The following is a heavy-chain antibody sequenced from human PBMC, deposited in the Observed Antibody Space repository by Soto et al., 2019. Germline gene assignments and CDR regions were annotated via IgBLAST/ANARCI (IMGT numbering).Heavy chain of an antibody. Sequence: GGSLRLSCAASGFTFRSYSMNWVRQAPGKGLEWVSYTSFSSSSIYYADSVKGRFTISRDNAKNSLYLHINNLTAEDTAVYYCARGRGGGHYFDFWGQGTLVTAPQ. J-gene: IGHJ4*02. V-gene: IGHV3-48*04. CDR1: GFTFRSYS. CDR3: ARGRGGGHYFDF. CDR2: TSFSSSSI. D-gene: IGHD3-16*01.